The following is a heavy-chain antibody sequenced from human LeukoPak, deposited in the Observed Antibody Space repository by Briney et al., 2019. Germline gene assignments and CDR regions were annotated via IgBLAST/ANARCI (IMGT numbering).Heavy chain of an antibody. Sequence: PGGSLRLSCAASGFTFSNYAMNWVRQAPGKGLEWVLVVTGGGDITDYADSVKGRFTISRDNSHNTLYLQMNSLRVEDTAVYYCAKLQADYYFDYWGQGTLVTVSS. J-gene: IGHJ4*02. D-gene: IGHD6-13*01. V-gene: IGHV3-23*01. CDR2: VTGGGDIT. CDR3: AKLQADYYFDY. CDR1: GFTFSNYA.